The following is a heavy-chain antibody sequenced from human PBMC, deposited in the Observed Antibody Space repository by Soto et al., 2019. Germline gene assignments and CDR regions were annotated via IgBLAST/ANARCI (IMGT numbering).Heavy chain of an antibody. Sequence: EVQLVESGGGVIQPGGSLRLSCAVSGLDISQIYMSWVRRAPGRGLEWVAGLYSFGGTYYAESVEGRFTISRDNSKNTLFHQMYTLKVEDTAVYYCARDKDFGDYTFDYWGQGSLVTVSS. CDR3: ARDKDFGDYTFDY. V-gene: IGHV3-53*01. J-gene: IGHJ4*02. D-gene: IGHD4-17*01. CDR2: LYSFGGT. CDR1: GLDISQIY.